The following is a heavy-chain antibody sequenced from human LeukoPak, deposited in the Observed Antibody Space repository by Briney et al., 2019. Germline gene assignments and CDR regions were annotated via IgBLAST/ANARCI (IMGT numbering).Heavy chain of an antibody. V-gene: IGHV4-34*01. J-gene: IGHJ3*01. Sequence: SETLSLTCAVYGGSFSGYYWSWIRQPPGKGLEWIGEINHSGSTNYNPSLKSRVTISVDTSKNQFSLKLSSVTAADTAVYYCARGRQAGGDCSFDYWGQGTMVTVSS. CDR2: INHSGST. CDR3: ARGRQAGGDCSFDY. D-gene: IGHD2-21*02. CDR1: GGSFSGYY.